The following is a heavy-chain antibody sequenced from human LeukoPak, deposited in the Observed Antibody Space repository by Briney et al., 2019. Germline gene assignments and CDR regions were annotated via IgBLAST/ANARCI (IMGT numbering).Heavy chain of an antibody. D-gene: IGHD3-10*01. Sequence: GRSLRLSCAASGFTFSSYAMHWVRQAPGKGLEWVAVISYDGSNKYYADSVKGRFTISRDNSKNTLYLQMNSLRAEDTVVYYCARARGMVRGVLPDYWGQGTLVTVSS. CDR1: GFTFSSYA. V-gene: IGHV3-30*04. CDR2: ISYDGSNK. J-gene: IGHJ4*02. CDR3: ARARGMVRGVLPDY.